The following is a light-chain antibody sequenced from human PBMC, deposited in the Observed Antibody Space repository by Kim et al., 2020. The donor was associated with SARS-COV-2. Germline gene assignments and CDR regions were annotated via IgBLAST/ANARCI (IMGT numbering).Light chain of an antibody. Sequence: SASVGDSVTLTCRASRGISNCLDWFQQKPGKAPKSLIYDASTLQSGVPSKFSGNGSGTDFTLTISSLEPEDFATYYCRQYKSYPITFGGGTKLEIK. CDR1: RGISNC. CDR2: DAS. J-gene: IGKJ4*01. V-gene: IGKV1-16*02. CDR3: RQYKSYPIT.